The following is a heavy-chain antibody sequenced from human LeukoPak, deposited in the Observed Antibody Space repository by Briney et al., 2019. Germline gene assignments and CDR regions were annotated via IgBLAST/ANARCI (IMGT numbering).Heavy chain of an antibody. Sequence: ASVKVSCKASGYTFTSYAMHWVRQAPGQRLEWMGWSNAGNGNTKYSQEFQGRVTITRDTSASTAYMELSSLRSEDMAVYYCARSLASYYYDSSGYYWFDYWGQGTLVTVSS. D-gene: IGHD3-22*01. V-gene: IGHV1-3*02. CDR2: SNAGNGNT. CDR1: GYTFTSYA. CDR3: ARSLASYYYDSSGYYWFDY. J-gene: IGHJ4*02.